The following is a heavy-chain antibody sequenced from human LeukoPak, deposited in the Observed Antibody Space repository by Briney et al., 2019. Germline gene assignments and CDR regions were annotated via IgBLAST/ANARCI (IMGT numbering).Heavy chain of an antibody. V-gene: IGHV3-21*01. D-gene: IGHD5-12*01. CDR3: ARPPSPLSGYDS. Sequence: GGSLRLSCAASGFTFSSYSMNRVRQAPGKGLEWVSSISSSSSYIYYADSVKGRFTISRDNAKNSLYLQMNSLRAEDTAVYCCARPPSPLSGYDSWGQGTLVTVSS. CDR2: ISSSSSYI. J-gene: IGHJ4*02. CDR1: GFTFSSYS.